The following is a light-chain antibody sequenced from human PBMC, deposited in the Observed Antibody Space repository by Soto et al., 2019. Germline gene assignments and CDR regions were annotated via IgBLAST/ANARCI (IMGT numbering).Light chain of an antibody. Sequence: DIQMTQSPSSLPASVGDRVTITCRASQSISSYLNWYQQKPGKAPKLLIYAASSLQSGVPSRFSGSGSGTDFTLTISSLQPEDFATYFCQQSYTTPCTFGQGTKLEIK. CDR3: QQSYTTPCT. CDR1: QSISSY. CDR2: AAS. J-gene: IGKJ2*02. V-gene: IGKV1-39*01.